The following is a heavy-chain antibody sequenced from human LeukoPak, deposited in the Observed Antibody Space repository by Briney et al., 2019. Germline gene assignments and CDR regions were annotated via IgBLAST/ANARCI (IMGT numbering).Heavy chain of an antibody. Sequence: PGGSLRLSCAASGFTFSSYAMSWVRQAPGKGLEWVSAISGSGGSTYYADSVKGRFTISRDNSKNTLYLQMNSLRAEDTAVYYCAKDFYDFWSGYPNWFDPWAQGTLVTVSS. CDR1: GFTFSSYA. J-gene: IGHJ5*02. V-gene: IGHV3-23*01. CDR3: AKDFYDFWSGYPNWFDP. CDR2: ISGSGGST. D-gene: IGHD3-3*01.